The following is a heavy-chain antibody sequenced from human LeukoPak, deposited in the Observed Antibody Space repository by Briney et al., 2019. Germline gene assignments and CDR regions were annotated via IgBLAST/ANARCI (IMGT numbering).Heavy chain of an antibody. CDR1: GGSISSGSYY. J-gene: IGHJ4*02. V-gene: IGHV4-61*02. D-gene: IGHD3-22*01. CDR3: ARVGITMIVVL. CDR2: IYTSGST. Sequence: PSQTLSLTCTVSGGSISSGSYYWSWIRQPAGKGLEWIGRIYTSGSTNNNPSLKSRVTISVDTSKNQFSLKLSSVTAADTAVYYCARVGITMIVVLWGQGTLVTVSS.